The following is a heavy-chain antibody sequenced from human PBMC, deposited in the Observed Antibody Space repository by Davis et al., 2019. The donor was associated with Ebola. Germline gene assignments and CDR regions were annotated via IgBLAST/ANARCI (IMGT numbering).Heavy chain of an antibody. J-gene: IGHJ4*02. D-gene: IGHD2-21*01. V-gene: IGHV1-3*01. CDR1: GYTFTNYA. CDR2: INACNGNT. CDR3: ERETYCGGDCYSYYFEY. Sequence: ASVKVSCKASGYTFTNYAMHWVRQAPAQPLAWFVWINACNGNTKYSQKFQGRVTMTRDTSTSTVYMELSSLRSEEKAVYYCERETYCGGDCYSYYFEYWGQGTLVTVSS.